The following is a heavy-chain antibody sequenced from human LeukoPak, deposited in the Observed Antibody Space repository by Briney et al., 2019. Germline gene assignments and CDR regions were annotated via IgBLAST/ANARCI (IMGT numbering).Heavy chain of an antibody. V-gene: IGHV3-23*01. CDR1: GFTFSTYA. D-gene: IGHD3-10*01. J-gene: IGHJ4*02. CDR2: ISRSGDST. Sequence: GASLRLSCAASGFTFSTYAMTWVRQAPGKGLEWVSAISRSGDSTYYADSVKGRFTISRDNSKNTLYLQMNSLRAEDTAVYYCARDPALLWFGELLKYYFDYWGQGTLVTVSS. CDR3: ARDPALLWFGELLKYYFDY.